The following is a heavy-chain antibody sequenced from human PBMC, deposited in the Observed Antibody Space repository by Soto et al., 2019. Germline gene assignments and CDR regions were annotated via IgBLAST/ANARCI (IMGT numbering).Heavy chain of an antibody. J-gene: IGHJ4*02. Sequence: GGSLRLSCAASGFTFSSYAMSWVRQAPGKGLEWVSAISGSGGSTYYADSVKGRFTISREHSKNTLYLQMNSLRAEDTAVYYCAKERLQYRYYFDYWGQGTLVTVSS. D-gene: IGHD4-4*01. CDR2: ISGSGGST. CDR1: GFTFSSYA. V-gene: IGHV3-23*01. CDR3: AKERLQYRYYFDY.